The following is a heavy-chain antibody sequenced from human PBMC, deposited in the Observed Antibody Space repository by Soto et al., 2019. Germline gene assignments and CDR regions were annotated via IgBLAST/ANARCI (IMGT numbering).Heavy chain of an antibody. CDR1: GFTFSSYW. CDR3: ARDRDIDDY. D-gene: IGHD2-15*01. V-gene: IGHV3-7*05. Sequence: VQLVESGGGLVQPGGSLRLSCAASGFTFSSYWMNWVRQAPGKGLEWVANIKQDGSEKNYVDSVKGRFTISRDNAKNSLYMQMNSLRAEDAGVYYCARDRDIDDYWGQGTLVTVS. CDR2: IKQDGSEK. J-gene: IGHJ4*02.